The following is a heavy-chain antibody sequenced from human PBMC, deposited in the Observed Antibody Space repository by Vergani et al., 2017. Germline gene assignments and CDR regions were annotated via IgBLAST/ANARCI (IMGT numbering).Heavy chain of an antibody. CDR1: GFTFSSYG. Sequence: QVQLVESGGGVVQPGRSLRLSCAASGFTFSSYGMHWVRQAPGKGLEWVAVIWYDGSNKYYADSVKGRFTISRDNSKNTLYLQMNRLRAEDTAVYYCARYGYDFWSGYYDAYYYYNVDVWGKGPTVIVSS. CDR2: IWYDGSNK. CDR3: ARYGYDFWSGYYDAYYYYNVDV. J-gene: IGHJ6*03. V-gene: IGHV3-33*01. D-gene: IGHD3-3*01.